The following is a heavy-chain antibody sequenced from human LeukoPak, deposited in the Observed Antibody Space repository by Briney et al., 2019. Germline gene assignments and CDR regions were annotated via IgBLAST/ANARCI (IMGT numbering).Heavy chain of an antibody. V-gene: IGHV1-3*01. J-gene: IGHJ5*02. Sequence: GGSLRLSRAASGYTFTSYAMHWVRQAPGQRLEWMGWINAGNGNTKYSQKFQGRVTITRDTSASTAYMELSSLRSEDTAVYYCARSTELWFGESYANWFDPWGQGTLVTVSS. CDR2: INAGNGNT. CDR1: GYTFTSYA. D-gene: IGHD3-10*01. CDR3: ARSTELWFGESYANWFDP.